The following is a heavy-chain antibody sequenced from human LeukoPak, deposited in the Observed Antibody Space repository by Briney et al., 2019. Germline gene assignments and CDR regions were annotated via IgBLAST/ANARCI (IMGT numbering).Heavy chain of an antibody. Sequence: PGRSLRLSCAASGFTFSSYGMHWVRQAPGKGLEWVAVIWNDGSNKYYADSVKGRFTISRDNSKNTLYLQMNSLRAEDTAVYYCAKVLGLRRGFFDYWGQGTLVTVSS. J-gene: IGHJ4*02. D-gene: IGHD4-17*01. CDR3: AKVLGLRRGFFDY. CDR2: IWNDGSNK. V-gene: IGHV3-33*06. CDR1: GFTFSSYG.